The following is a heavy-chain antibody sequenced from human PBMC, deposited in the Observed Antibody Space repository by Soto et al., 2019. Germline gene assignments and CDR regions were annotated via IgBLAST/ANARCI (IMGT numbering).Heavy chain of an antibody. CDR1: GFTFSPYY. V-gene: IGHV3-21*02. J-gene: IGHJ6*02. CDR3: ARDSKVWEV. Sequence: EVQLVDSGVGLVKPGESLRLSCAASGFTFSPYYMNWVRQAPGKGLEWVSSITGSGGEKYYADSVKGRFTISRDNAENSLFLQMNSLTVEDTAVYYCARDSKVWEVWGQGTTVTVSS. D-gene: IGHD2-2*01. CDR2: ITGSGGEK.